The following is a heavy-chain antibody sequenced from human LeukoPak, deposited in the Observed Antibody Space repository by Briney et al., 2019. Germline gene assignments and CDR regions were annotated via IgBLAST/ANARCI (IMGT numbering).Heavy chain of an antibody. V-gene: IGHV3-23*01. CDR1: GFTFSSYA. CDR3: AKGDYDFWSGFPTADY. CDR2: ISGSGGST. J-gene: IGHJ4*02. D-gene: IGHD3-3*01. Sequence: QPGGSLRLSCAASGFTFSSYAMSWDRQAPGKGLEWVSAISGSGGSTYYADSVKGRFTISRDNSKNTLYLQMNSLRAEDTAVYYCAKGDYDFWSGFPTADYWGQGTLVTVSS.